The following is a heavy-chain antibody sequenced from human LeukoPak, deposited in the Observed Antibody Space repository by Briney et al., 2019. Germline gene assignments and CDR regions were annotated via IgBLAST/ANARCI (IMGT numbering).Heavy chain of an antibody. D-gene: IGHD6-19*01. CDR2: IKQDGSEK. J-gene: IGHJ5*02. Sequence: GGSLRLSCAASRFTFSNYWMAWVRQAPGKGLEWVANIKQDGSEKHYAGSVKGRFTISRDNAKNSLSLQMDSLRAEDTALYYCACSSGCSTWGQGTLVTVSS. CDR1: RFTFSNYW. CDR3: ACSSGCST. V-gene: IGHV3-7*01.